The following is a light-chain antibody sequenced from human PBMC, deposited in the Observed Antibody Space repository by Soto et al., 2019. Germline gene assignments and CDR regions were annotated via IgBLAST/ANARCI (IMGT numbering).Light chain of an antibody. CDR1: QSVSSRY. CDR2: GAS. J-gene: IGKJ2*01. Sequence: EIVLTQSPGTLSLSPGERATLSCRASQSVSSRYLAWYQQKPGQAPRLLMYGASSRATGIPDRFSGSGSGTDFTLTVSRLEPEDFAVYFCQQYGSSPPYSFGLGTKLEIK. CDR3: QQYGSSPPYS. V-gene: IGKV3-20*01.